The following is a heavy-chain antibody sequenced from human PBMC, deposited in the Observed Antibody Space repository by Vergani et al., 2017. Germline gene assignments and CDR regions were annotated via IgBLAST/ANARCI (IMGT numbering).Heavy chain of an antibody. CDR1: GGSFTSYH. CDR3: ARVNTETNGHLYYYYYMDV. V-gene: IGHV4-34*01. CDR2: IDHTGRP. Sequence: QVQLQQWGGGLLTPSETLSLTCVVNGGSFTSYHWTWIRQSPGEGLEWVGDIDHTGRPDYNPSLKSRLTMSVDKSRNQFSLTLISVTATDTAIYFCARVNTETNGHLYYYYYMDVWGQGTAVTVS. J-gene: IGHJ6*03. D-gene: IGHD4-11*01.